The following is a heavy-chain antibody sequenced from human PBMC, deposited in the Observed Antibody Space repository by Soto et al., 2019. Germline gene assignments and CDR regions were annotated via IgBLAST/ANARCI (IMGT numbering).Heavy chain of an antibody. CDR2: IYPRDPTT. D-gene: IGHD6-6*01. CDR3: ARQIYVSDTRPNLQYYFDS. Sequence: PGEALKSAGKGSGCIWDNYWIGWVLQMPGKGRCWMVIIYPRDPTTTYSPSFEVQFTISADTSSSTCYLQGSSLQPSDPAMYYCARQIYVSDTRPNLQYYFDSWGQGPPVTVSS. CDR1: GCIWDNYW. V-gene: IGHV5-51*01. J-gene: IGHJ4*02.